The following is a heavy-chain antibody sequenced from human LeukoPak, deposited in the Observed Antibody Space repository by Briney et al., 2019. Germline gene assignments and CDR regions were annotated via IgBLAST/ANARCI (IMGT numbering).Heavy chain of an antibody. V-gene: IGHV4-34*01. Sequence: SETLSLTCAVYGGSFSGYYWTWIRQPPGKGLEWIGEINHSGSTNYNPSLKSRVTISVKTSKNQFSLKLSSVTAADTAVYYCARVTGYMIEDYFDYWGQGTLVTVSS. CDR2: INHSGST. CDR1: GGSFSGYY. J-gene: IGHJ4*02. D-gene: IGHD3-22*01. CDR3: ARVTGYMIEDYFDY.